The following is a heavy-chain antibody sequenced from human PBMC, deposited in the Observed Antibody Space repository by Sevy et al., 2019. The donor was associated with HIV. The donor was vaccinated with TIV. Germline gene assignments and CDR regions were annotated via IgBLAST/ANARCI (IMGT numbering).Heavy chain of an antibody. D-gene: IGHD2-15*01. J-gene: IGHJ4*02. CDR2: ISGGDTTT. Sequence: GGSLRLSCAASGFNLTDYYINWIRQAPGKGLEWISYISGGDTTTYYSDSVKGRFTVSRDNAKNSVFLQMISLRAGDTAVYYCAAISGYCRDGTCYAGTSIDQWCEGSLVTVSS. CDR3: AAISGYCRDGTCYAGTSIDQ. V-gene: IGHV3-11*01. CDR1: GFNLTDYY.